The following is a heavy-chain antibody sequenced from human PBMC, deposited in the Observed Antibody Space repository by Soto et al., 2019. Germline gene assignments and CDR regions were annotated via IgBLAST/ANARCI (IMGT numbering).Heavy chain of an antibody. V-gene: IGHV4-30-4*01. CDR2: IYYSGST. CDR3: ARFPTVRGAFDY. J-gene: IGHJ4*02. CDR1: GGSISSGDYY. D-gene: IGHD3-10*01. Sequence: PSETLSLTCTVSGGSISSGDYYWSWIRQPPGKGLEWIGYIYYSGSTYYNPSLKSRVTISVDTSKNQFSLKLSSVTAADTAVYYCARFPTVRGAFDYWGQGTLVTVSS.